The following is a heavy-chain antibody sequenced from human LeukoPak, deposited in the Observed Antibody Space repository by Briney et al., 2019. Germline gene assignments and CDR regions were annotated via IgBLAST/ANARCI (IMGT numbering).Heavy chain of an antibody. Sequence: QSGGSLRLSCAASGFTFSSYAMSWVRQAPGKGLEWVSAISGSGGSTYYADSVKGRFTISRDNSKNTLYLQMNSLRAEDTAVYYCAKSGSSTSCCDYWGQGTLVTVSS. V-gene: IGHV3-23*01. D-gene: IGHD2-2*01. J-gene: IGHJ4*02. CDR3: AKSGSSTSCCDY. CDR2: ISGSGGST. CDR1: GFTFSSYA.